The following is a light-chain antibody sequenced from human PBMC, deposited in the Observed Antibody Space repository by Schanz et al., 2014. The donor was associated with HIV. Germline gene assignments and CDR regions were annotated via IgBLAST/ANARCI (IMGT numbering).Light chain of an antibody. V-gene: IGKV3-20*01. CDR1: QSVSSN. Sequence: EIVMTQSPATLSVSPGERATLSCRASQSVSSNLAWYQQKPGQAPKLLIYDSSTRATGIPDRFSGSGSGTDFTLTISRLEPEDFAVYYCQQYGYSPGTFGQGTKVEIK. CDR3: QQYGYSPGT. J-gene: IGKJ1*01. CDR2: DSS.